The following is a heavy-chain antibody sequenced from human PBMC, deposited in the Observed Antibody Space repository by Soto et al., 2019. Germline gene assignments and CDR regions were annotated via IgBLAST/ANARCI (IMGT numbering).Heavy chain of an antibody. J-gene: IGHJ6*02. CDR3: AKDDKRGGSGDNYGMDV. CDR1: GFTFSSYG. Sequence: QVQLVETGGGVVQPGRSLRLSCAASGFTFSSYGMHWVRQAPGKGLEGVAVISYVERNKNYADSVKGRFTISRDNSKNTLFLQINSLRAEDTALYYCAKDDKRGGSGDNYGMDVWGQGTAVTVSS. D-gene: IGHD3-10*01. CDR2: ISYVERNK. V-gene: IGHV3-30*18.